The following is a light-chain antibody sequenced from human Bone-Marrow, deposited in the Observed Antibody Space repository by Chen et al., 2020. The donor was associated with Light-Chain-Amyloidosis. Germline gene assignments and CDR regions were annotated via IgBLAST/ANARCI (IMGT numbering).Light chain of an antibody. CDR2: EVN. CDR1: SSDVGGDNH. J-gene: IGLJ1*01. Sequence: QSALTQPPSVSGSPGQSITIPCTGTSSDVGGDNHVSWYQQHPDKAPKLMIYEVNKRPSWVPDRFSGSKSDNTASLTISGLQTEDEADYFCSSYTITNTLVFGSGTRVTVL. CDR3: SSYTITNTLV. V-gene: IGLV2-14*01.